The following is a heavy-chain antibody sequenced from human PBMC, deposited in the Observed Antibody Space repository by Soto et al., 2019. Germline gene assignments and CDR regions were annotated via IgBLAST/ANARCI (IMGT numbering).Heavy chain of an antibody. Sequence: QVQLVQSGAEVKKPGSSVKVSCKASGGTFSSYTISWVRQAPGQGLEWMGRIIPILGIANYAQKFQGRVTITADKSTSTAYMELSSLRSEDTAVYYCASNTAVAVDYYYYYMDVWGKETTVTVSS. J-gene: IGHJ6*03. V-gene: IGHV1-69*02. CDR1: GGTFSSYT. CDR3: ASNTAVAVDYYYYYMDV. D-gene: IGHD6-19*01. CDR2: IIPILGIA.